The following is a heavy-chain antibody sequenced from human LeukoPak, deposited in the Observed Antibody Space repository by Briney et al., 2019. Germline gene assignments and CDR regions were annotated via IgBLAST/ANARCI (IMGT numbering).Heavy chain of an antibody. V-gene: IGHV3-11*01. CDR3: AGLGNIVVVPAAGMDA. CDR1: GFTFSDYY. CDR2: ISSSGSTI. J-gene: IGHJ6*02. D-gene: IGHD2-2*01. Sequence: GGSLRLSCAASGFTFSDYYMSWIRQAPGKGLEWVSYISSSGSTIYYADSVKGRFTISRDNAKNSLYLQMNSLRAEDTAVYYCAGLGNIVVVPAAGMDAWGQGTTVTVSS.